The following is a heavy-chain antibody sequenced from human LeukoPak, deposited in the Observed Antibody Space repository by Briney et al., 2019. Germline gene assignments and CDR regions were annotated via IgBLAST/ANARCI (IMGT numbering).Heavy chain of an antibody. CDR3: ARSLAVAGFDY. D-gene: IGHD6-19*01. CDR2: ISSSSSYI. Sequence: KSGGSLRLSCAASGFTFSSYIMNWVRQAPGKGLEWVSSISSSSSYIYYADSVKGRFTISRDNAKNSLYLQMDSLRAEDTAVYYCARSLAVAGFDYWGQGTLVTVSS. J-gene: IGHJ4*02. V-gene: IGHV3-21*01. CDR1: GFTFSSYI.